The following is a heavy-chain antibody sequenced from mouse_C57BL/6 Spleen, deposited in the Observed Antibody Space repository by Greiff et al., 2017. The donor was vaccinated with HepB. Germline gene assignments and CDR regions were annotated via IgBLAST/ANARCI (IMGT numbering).Heavy chain of an antibody. V-gene: IGHV5-17*01. CDR2: ISSGSSTI. Sequence: DVHLVESGGGLVKPGGSLKLSCAASGFTFSDYGMHWVRQAPEKGLEWVAYISSGSSTIYYADTVKGRFTISRDNAKNTLFLQMTSLRSEDTAMYYCARSNWDGAMDYWGQGTSVTVSS. D-gene: IGHD4-1*01. CDR3: ARSNWDGAMDY. J-gene: IGHJ4*01. CDR1: GFTFSDYG.